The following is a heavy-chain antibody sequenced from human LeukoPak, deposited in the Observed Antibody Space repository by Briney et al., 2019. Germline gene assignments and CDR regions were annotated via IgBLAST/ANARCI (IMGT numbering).Heavy chain of an antibody. D-gene: IGHD3-22*01. CDR2: INHSGST. CDR1: GGSISGYY. V-gene: IGHV4-34*01. CDR3: AREPHYDSSGYYRNWFDP. Sequence: SETLSLTCTVSGGSISGYYWSWIRQPPGKGLEWIGEINHSGSTNYNPSLKSRVTISVDTSKNQFSLKLSSVTAADTAVYYCAREPHYDSSGYYRNWFDPWGQGTLVTVSS. J-gene: IGHJ5*02.